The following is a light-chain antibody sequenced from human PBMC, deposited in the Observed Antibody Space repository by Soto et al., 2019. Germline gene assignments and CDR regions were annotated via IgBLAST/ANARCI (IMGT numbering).Light chain of an antibody. CDR1: SSNVGGYNY. CDR2: DAT. V-gene: IGLV2-11*01. Sequence: QSALTQPRSVSASPGQSVTISCTGTSSNVGGYNYVSWYQQNPGKAPKLMIYDATKRPSGVPDRFSGSKSGNAASLTISGLQAEDEADYYCCSYAASYTLLFGGGTKL. J-gene: IGLJ2*01. CDR3: CSYAASYTLL.